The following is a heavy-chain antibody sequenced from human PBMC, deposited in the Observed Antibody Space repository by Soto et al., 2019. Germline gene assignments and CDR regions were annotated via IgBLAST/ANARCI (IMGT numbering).Heavy chain of an antibody. CDR1: GGSFSAYY. D-gene: IGHD3-3*01. CDR3: ARLTIFGVVIMYFDY. CDR2: IYYSGST. Sequence: SETLSLTCAVYGGSFSAYYWSWIRQPPGKGQEWIGYIYYSGSTYYNPSLKSRVTISVDTSKNQFSLKLSSVTAADTAVYYCARLTIFGVVIMYFDYWGQGTLVTVSS. J-gene: IGHJ4*02. V-gene: IGHV4-34*09.